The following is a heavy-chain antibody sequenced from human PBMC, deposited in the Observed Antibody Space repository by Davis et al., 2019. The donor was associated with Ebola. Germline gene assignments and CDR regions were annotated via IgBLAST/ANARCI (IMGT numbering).Heavy chain of an antibody. CDR3: AADSDGYWYFDL. Sequence: SVLVSCKASAFFSINSVQRGRDPRGQSPERIGWIVPPSGNTNYAQKFQDRLTITRDMSTSTVYMELSRLRSEYTAVYYCAADSDGYWYFDLWGRGTLVTVSS. CDR1: AFFSINS. J-gene: IGHJ2*01. D-gene: IGHD3-10*01. V-gene: IGHV1-58*01. CDR2: IVPPSGNT.